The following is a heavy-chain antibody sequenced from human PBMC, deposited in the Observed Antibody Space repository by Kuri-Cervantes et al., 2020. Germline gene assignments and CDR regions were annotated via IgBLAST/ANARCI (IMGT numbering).Heavy chain of an antibody. D-gene: IGHD5-18*01. V-gene: IGHV4-4*02. Sequence: GSLRLACAVSGGSISSSNWWSGVRQPPGKSLQWIAEIYHIGSTNYNPSLKGRVTISVDKSKNQFSLKMSSVTAAYTAVYYCARGAGYNYYHYYGMDVWGQGTTVTVSS. CDR3: ARGAGYNYYHYYGMDV. J-gene: IGHJ6*02. CDR1: GGSISSSNW. CDR2: IYHIGST.